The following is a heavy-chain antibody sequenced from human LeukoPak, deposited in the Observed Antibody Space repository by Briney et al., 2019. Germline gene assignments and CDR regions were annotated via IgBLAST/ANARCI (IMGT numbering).Heavy chain of an antibody. J-gene: IGHJ4*02. V-gene: IGHV3-73*01. CDR3: TGNYYGSGSYADFDY. CDR2: IRSTANGYAT. Sequence: GGSLRLSCAASGFTFSGSALHWVRQTSGKGLEWVGRIRSTANGYATAYAASVKGKFTISRDDSKKTEYLQMDSLKTEDTAVYYCTGNYYGSGSYADFDYWGQGTLVTVSS. CDR1: GFTFSGSA. D-gene: IGHD3-10*01.